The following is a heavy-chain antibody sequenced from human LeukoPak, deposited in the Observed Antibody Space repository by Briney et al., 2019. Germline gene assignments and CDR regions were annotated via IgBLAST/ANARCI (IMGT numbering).Heavy chain of an antibody. Sequence: GGSLRLSCAASGFTFSSYAMSWVRQAPGKGLEWVSSISGSGSSTYYADSVKGRFAISRDNSKNTLYLQMSSLRGEDTAIYYYAKGDGYNLSPKYYFDYWGQGTLVTVSS. J-gene: IGHJ4*02. CDR3: AKGDGYNLSPKYYFDY. V-gene: IGHV3-23*01. CDR1: GFTFSSYA. CDR2: ISGSGSST. D-gene: IGHD5-24*01.